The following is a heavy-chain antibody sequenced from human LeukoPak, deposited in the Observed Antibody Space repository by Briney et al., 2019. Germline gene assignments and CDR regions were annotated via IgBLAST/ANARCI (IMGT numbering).Heavy chain of an antibody. CDR3: ARGGRPDY. J-gene: IGHJ4*02. V-gene: IGHV3-30-3*01. D-gene: IGHD3-10*01. CDR2: ISRDGSDT. Sequence: PGRSLRLACAASGFSFSSYAMFWVRQAPGKGLEWVTIISRDGSDTFYADSVRGRFTISRDNSKNMLYLQLNSLTTEDTALYYCARGGRPDYWGQGTLVTVSS. CDR1: GFSFSSYA.